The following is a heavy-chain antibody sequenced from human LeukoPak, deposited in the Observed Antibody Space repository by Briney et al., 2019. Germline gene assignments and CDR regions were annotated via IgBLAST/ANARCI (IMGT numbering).Heavy chain of an antibody. CDR3: AKDYVDTAMVGVDY. CDR1: GFTFSSYA. CDR2: VSGSGGGT. Sequence: GGSLRLSCAASGFTFSSYAMSWVRQAPGKGLEWVSTVSGSGGGTYYADSVKGRFTISRDNSKNTLYLQMNSLRAEDTAVYYCAKDYVDTAMVGVDYWGQGTLVTVSS. D-gene: IGHD5-18*01. V-gene: IGHV3-23*01. J-gene: IGHJ4*02.